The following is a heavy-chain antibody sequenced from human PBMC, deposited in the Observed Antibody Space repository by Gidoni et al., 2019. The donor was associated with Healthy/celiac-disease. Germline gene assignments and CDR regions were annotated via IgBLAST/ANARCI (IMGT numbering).Heavy chain of an antibody. D-gene: IGHD5-18*01. J-gene: IGHJ4*02. CDR3: AKEGGAMVPPGYFDY. Sequence: EVQLLESGGGLVQPGGSLRLSCGASGFPFCSDARCWVRQAPGKGLGGVSAISGGGGSTYYADSVKGRFTISRDNSKNTLYLQMNSLRAEDTAVYYCAKEGGAMVPPGYFDYWGQGTLVTVSS. CDR1: GFPFCSDA. V-gene: IGHV3-23*01. CDR2: ISGGGGST.